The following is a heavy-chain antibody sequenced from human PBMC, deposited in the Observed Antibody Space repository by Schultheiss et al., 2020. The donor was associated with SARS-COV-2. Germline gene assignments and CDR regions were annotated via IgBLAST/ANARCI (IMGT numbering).Heavy chain of an antibody. CDR1: GGSFSGYY. V-gene: IGHV4-59*12. CDR2: IYYSGST. J-gene: IGHJ6*03. CDR3: ARDGRVVPADNYYYYMDV. D-gene: IGHD2-2*01. Sequence: SQTLSLTFAVYGGSFSGYYWSWIRQPPGKGLEWIGYIYYSGSTNYNPSLKSRVTISVDTSKNQFSLKLSSVTAADTAVYYCARDGRVVPADNYYYYMDVWGKGTTVTVSS.